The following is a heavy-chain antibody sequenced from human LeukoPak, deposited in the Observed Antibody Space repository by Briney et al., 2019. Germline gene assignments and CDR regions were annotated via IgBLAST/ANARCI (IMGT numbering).Heavy chain of an antibody. D-gene: IGHD5-24*01. V-gene: IGHV3-7*01. CDR1: GFTFSSYW. CDR2: IKQDGSEK. J-gene: IGHJ4*02. CDR3: ARTRWLQLYYFDY. Sequence: GGSLRLSCAASGFTFSSYWMSWVHQAPGKGLEWVANIKQDGSEKYYVDSVKGRFTISRDNAKNSLYLQMNSLRAEDTAVYYCARTRWLQLYYFDYWGQGTLVTVSS.